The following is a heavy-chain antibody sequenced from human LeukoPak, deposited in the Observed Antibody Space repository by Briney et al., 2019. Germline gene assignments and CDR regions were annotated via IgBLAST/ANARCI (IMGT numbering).Heavy chain of an antibody. CDR2: INPNNGGT. V-gene: IGHV1-2*02. CDR1: GYTFTGYF. J-gene: IGHJ6*04. CDR3: ARVYYYGSGSGVDV. D-gene: IGHD3-10*01. Sequence: ASVKVSCKASGYTFTGYFIHWVRQAPGQGLEWMGWINPNNGGTKYAQKFQDRVTMTRDTSISTAYMELSRLRSDDTAVYYCARVYYYGSGSGVDVWGKGTTVTVSS.